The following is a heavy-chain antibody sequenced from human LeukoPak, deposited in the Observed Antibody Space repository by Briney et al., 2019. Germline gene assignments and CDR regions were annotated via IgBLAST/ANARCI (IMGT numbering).Heavy chain of an antibody. CDR3: AKVGEIATIYDAFDI. J-gene: IGHJ3*02. CDR1: GFTFSRHA. Sequence: PGGSLRLSCAASGFTFSRHAMSWVRQAPGKGLEWVSGISGSAGSTYYADSVKGRFTISRDNSKNTLYLQMSSLRAEDTAVYYCAKVGEIATIYDAFDIWGQGTMVTVSS. CDR2: ISGSAGST. V-gene: IGHV3-23*01. D-gene: IGHD5-24*01.